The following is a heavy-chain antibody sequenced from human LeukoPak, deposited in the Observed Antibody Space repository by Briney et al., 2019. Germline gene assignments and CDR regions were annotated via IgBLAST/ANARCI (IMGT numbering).Heavy chain of an antibody. V-gene: IGHV4-39*01. CDR3: ARIQLSYSYAFDI. D-gene: IGHD5-18*01. CDR2: IYYSGST. Sequence: SETLSLTCTVSGGSISSSSYYWGWIRQPPGKGLEWIGSIYYSGSTYYNPSLKSRVTISVDTSKNQFSLKLSSVTAADTAVYYCARIQLSYSYAFDIWGQGTMVTVSS. J-gene: IGHJ3*02. CDR1: GGSISSSSYY.